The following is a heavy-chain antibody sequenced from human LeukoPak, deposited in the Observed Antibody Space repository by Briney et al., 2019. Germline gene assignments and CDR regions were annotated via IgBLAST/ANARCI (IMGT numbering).Heavy chain of an antibody. CDR1: GSTFSRFA. V-gene: IGHV3-23*01. CDR2: ISGNGHQT. Sequence: GGSRRLSCSASGSTFSRFAMTWVRQLPGRGLEWVSSISGNGHQTYYADSVKGRFSVSRDNSKNILYLQMDSLRADDSALYYCAKDANYYDSSGYLIPFDYWGQGTLVTVSS. J-gene: IGHJ4*02. D-gene: IGHD3-22*01. CDR3: AKDANYYDSSGYLIPFDY.